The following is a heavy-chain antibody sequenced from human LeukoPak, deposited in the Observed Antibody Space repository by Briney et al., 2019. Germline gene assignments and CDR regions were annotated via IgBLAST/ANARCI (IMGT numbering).Heavy chain of an antibody. CDR2: IYSGGNM. CDR1: GFTVSSNY. D-gene: IGHD3-22*01. V-gene: IGHV3-53*01. CDR3: ARESYYDSSGDY. J-gene: IGHJ4*02. Sequence: AGGSLRLSCAAAGFTVSSNYMSWVRQAPGKGRGWVSVIYSGGNMYYADSVKGRFTISRDNSKNTLYLQMNSLRAEDTAVYFCARESYYDSSGDYWGQGTLVTVSS.